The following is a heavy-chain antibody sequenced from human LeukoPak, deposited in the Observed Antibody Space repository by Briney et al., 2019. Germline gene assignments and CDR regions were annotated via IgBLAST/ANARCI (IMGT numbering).Heavy chain of an antibody. CDR2: IRYDGSNK. D-gene: IGHD2-2*01. CDR3: AKDRYLGYCSSTSCHYYYYYYYMDV. Sequence: GGSLRLSCAASGFTFSSHWMHWVRQAPGKGLEWVAFIRYDGSNKYYVDSVKGRFTISRDNSKNTLYLQMNSLRAEDTAVYYCAKDRYLGYCSSTSCHYYYYYYYMDVWGKGTTVTVSS. CDR1: GFTFSSHW. V-gene: IGHV3-30*02. J-gene: IGHJ6*03.